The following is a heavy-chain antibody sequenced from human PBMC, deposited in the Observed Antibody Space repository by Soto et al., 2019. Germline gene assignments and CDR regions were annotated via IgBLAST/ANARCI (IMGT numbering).Heavy chain of an antibody. V-gene: IGHV1-18*01. CDR1: GYTFTRNS. CDR2: ISPKSGSI. Sequence: QVHLVQSGAEVKKPGASVNVSCKTSGYTFTRNSISWVRQAPGQGLEWMGWISPKSGSIKYAQKFQGRVIMTTDTSTSTAYMELRSLRSDDTAVYYCVKDRDSNSWPSRDVWGPGTTVTVSS. D-gene: IGHD3-22*01. CDR3: VKDRDSNSWPSRDV. J-gene: IGHJ6*02.